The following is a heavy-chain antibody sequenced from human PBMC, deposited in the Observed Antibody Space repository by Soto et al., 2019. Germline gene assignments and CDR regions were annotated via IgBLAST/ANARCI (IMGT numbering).Heavy chain of an antibody. D-gene: IGHD3-10*01. Sequence: GGSLRLSCAASGFTFSNYAMTWVRQAPGKGLEWVAGLNGSGGSTSSADSVNGRFAISRDNSKNMLYLQMNSLRDGDTAGYYCARGFSAGKGSPPDYWGQGPLVTVSS. CDR3: ARGFSAGKGSPPDY. J-gene: IGHJ4*02. CDR1: GFTFSNYA. CDR2: LNGSGGST. V-gene: IGHV3-23*01.